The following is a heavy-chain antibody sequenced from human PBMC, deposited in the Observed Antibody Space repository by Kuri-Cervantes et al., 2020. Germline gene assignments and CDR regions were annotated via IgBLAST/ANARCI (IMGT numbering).Heavy chain of an antibody. CDR2: IYSGGST. V-gene: IGHV3-53*05. J-gene: IGHJ5*02. Sequence: GESLKISCAASGFTVSSNYMSWVRQAPGKGLEWVSVIYSGGSTYYADSVKGRFTISRDNSKNTLYLQMNSLRAEDTAVYYCARVSPEYCSGGSCYSGWFDPWGQGTLVTVSS. CDR3: ARVSPEYCSGGSCYSGWFDP. CDR1: GFTVSSNY. D-gene: IGHD2-15*01.